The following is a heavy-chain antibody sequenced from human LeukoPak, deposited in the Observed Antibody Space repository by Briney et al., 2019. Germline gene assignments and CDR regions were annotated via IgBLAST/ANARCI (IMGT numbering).Heavy chain of an antibody. Sequence: ASVKVSCKASGYTFTGYYMHWVRQAPGQGLEWMGWINPNSGDTNYAQKFQGRVTMTRDTSISTAYMELSRLRSDDTAVYYCARELTTVTTFEYFQHWGQGTLVTVSS. D-gene: IGHD4-17*01. CDR2: INPNSGDT. CDR1: GYTFTGYY. J-gene: IGHJ1*01. CDR3: ARELTTVTTFEYFQH. V-gene: IGHV1-2*02.